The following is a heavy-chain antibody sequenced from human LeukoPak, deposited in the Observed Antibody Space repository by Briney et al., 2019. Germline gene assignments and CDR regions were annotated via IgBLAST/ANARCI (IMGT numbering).Heavy chain of an antibody. CDR1: GGSISSGSYY. J-gene: IGHJ4*02. V-gene: IGHV4-61*02. D-gene: IGHD5-18*01. CDR2: IYTSGST. Sequence: SETLSLTCTVSGGSISSGSYYWSWIRQPAGKGLEWIGRIYTSGSTNYNPSLKSRVTISVDTSKNQFSLKLSSVTAADTAVYYCARDEPYSYGYWAVHSFQNYFDHWGQGTLVTVSS. CDR3: ARDEPYSYGYWAVHSFQNYFDH.